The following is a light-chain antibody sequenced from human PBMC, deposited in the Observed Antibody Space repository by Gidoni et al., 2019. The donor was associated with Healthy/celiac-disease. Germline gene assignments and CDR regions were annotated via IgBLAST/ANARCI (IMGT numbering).Light chain of an antibody. J-gene: IGKJ2*01. V-gene: IGKV2-28*01. CDR1: QSLLHSNGYNY. Sequence: IVMTQSPLSLPVTPGEPAPISCRSSQSLLHSNGYNYLDWYLQKPGQSPQLLIYLGSNRASGVPDRFSGSGSGTDFTLKISRVEAEDVGVYYCMQALQTPYTFGQGTKLEIK. CDR3: MQALQTPYT. CDR2: LGS.